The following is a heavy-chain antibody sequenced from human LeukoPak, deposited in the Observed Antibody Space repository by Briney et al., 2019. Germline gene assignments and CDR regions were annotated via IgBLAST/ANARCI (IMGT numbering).Heavy chain of an antibody. V-gene: IGHV4-38-2*02. CDR2: IYHSGST. CDR1: GYSISSGYY. Sequence: SETLSLTCAVSGYSISSGYYWGWIRQPPGKGLEWIGSIYHSGSTYYNPSLKSRVTISVDTSKNQFSLKLSSVTAADTAVYYCARDPEAYYFDYWGQGTLVTVSS. CDR3: ARDPEAYYFDY. J-gene: IGHJ4*02.